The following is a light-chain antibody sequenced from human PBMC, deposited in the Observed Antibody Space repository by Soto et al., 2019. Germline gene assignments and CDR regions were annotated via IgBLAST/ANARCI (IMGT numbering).Light chain of an antibody. CDR2: ASS. J-gene: IGKJ5*01. CDR3: QQSYSSSQIT. V-gene: IGKV1-39*01. Sequence: DIQLTQSPSSLSASVGDRVTMTCRASETISTFLNWYQHKPGKAPKLLISASSRLQSGVPSRFSGSGSGTDFTLTIDSLRPEDFASYYCQQSYSSSQITCGPGTRLE. CDR1: ETISTF.